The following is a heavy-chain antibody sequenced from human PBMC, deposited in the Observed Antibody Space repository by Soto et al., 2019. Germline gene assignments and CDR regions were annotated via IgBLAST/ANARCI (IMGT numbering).Heavy chain of an antibody. CDR2: IIPIFGTA. J-gene: IGHJ4*02. Sequence: GASVKVSCKASGGTFSSYAISWVRQAPGQGLEWMGGIIPIFGTANYAQKFQGRVTITADKSTSTAYMELSSLRSEDTAVYYCAREDYDILTGSFDYWGQGTLVTVSS. CDR1: GGTFSSYA. V-gene: IGHV1-69*06. D-gene: IGHD3-9*01. CDR3: AREDYDILTGSFDY.